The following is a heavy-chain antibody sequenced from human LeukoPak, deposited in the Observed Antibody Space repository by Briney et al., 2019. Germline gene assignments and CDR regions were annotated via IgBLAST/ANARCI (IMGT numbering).Heavy chain of an antibody. CDR1: GYTLTELS. J-gene: IGHJ3*01. Sequence: ASVKVSCKVSGYTLTELSTHWVRQAPGKGLEWMGGFDPEDGERIYAQKFQDRVTMTEDTSTDTAYMELRSLRSEDTAMYYCATALRLEALDLWGHGTMDIVSS. V-gene: IGHV1-24*01. CDR3: ATALRLEALDL. D-gene: IGHD3-16*01. CDR2: FDPEDGER.